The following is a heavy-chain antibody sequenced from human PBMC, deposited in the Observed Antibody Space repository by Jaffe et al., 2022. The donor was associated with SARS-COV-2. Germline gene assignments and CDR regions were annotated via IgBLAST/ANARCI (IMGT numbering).Heavy chain of an antibody. J-gene: IGHJ4*02. CDR3: ARGRQQLVRDFDY. V-gene: IGHV3-21*01. CDR2: ISSSSSYI. CDR1: GFTFSSYS. Sequence: EVQLVESGGGLVKPGGSLRLSCAASGFTFSSYSMNWVRQAPGKGLEWVSSISSSSSYIYYADSVKGRFTISRDNAKNSLYLQMNSLRAEDTAVYYCARGRQQLVRDFDYWGQGTLVTVSS. D-gene: IGHD6-13*01.